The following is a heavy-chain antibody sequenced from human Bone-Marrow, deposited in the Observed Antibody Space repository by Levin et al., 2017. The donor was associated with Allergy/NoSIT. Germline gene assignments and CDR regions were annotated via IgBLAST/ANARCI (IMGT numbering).Heavy chain of an antibody. V-gene: IGHV3-23*01. CDR1: GFTFSSYA. Sequence: GESLKISCAASGFTFSSYAMSWVRQAPGKGLEWVSAISGSGGSTYYADSVKGRFTISRDNSKNTLYLQMNSLRAEDTAVYYCAKGPRERAYYYYYMDVWGKGTTVTVSS. D-gene: IGHD1-26*01. CDR3: AKGPRERAYYYYYMDV. J-gene: IGHJ6*03. CDR2: ISGSGGST.